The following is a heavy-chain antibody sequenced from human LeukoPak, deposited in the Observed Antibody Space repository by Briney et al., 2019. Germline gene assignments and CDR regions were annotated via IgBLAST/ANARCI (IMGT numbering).Heavy chain of an antibody. D-gene: IGHD6-6*01. CDR3: AAAPGNNWFDP. Sequence: PSETLSLTCTVSGYSISSGYYWSWIRQPPGKGLEWIGYIYYSGSTNYNPSLKSRVTISVDTSKNQFSLKLSSVTAADTAVYYCAAAPGNNWFDPWGQGTLVTVSS. J-gene: IGHJ5*02. CDR1: GYSISSGYY. V-gene: IGHV4-61*01. CDR2: IYYSGST.